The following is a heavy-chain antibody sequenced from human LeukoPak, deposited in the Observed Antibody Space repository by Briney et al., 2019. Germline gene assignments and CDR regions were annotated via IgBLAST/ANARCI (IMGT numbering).Heavy chain of an antibody. V-gene: IGHV3-21*01. D-gene: IGHD2-2*01. CDR3: ASVPAATSYYYYYYMDV. Sequence: PGGSLRLSCAASGFTFSSYSMNWVRQAPGKGLEWVSSISSSSSCIYYADSVKGRFTISRDNAKNSLYLQMNSLRAEDTAVYYCASVPAATSYYYYYYMDVWGKGTTVTVSS. CDR2: ISSSSSCI. J-gene: IGHJ6*03. CDR1: GFTFSSYS.